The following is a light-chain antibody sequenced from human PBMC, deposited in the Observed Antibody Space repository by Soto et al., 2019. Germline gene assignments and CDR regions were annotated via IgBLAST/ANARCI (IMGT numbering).Light chain of an antibody. Sequence: EIVLTQSPGTLSLSPGERATLSCRAGQTVSGRYLAWYQQKPGQAPRLLIYDASNRATGIPDRFSGSGYGTDFTLTISILEPEDFVVYYCQQYGNSPRTFGQGTKVEIK. V-gene: IGKV3-20*01. J-gene: IGKJ1*01. CDR1: QTVSGRY. CDR3: QQYGNSPRT. CDR2: DAS.